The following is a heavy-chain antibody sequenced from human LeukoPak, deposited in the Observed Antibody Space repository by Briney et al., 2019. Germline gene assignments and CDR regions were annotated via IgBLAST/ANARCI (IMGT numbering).Heavy chain of an antibody. CDR1: GYTFTGDY. J-gene: IGHJ4*02. Sequence: GASVKVSCKASGYTFTGDYMHWVRQAPGQGLEWMGWINPNSGGTNYAQKFQGRVTITRDTSISTAYMELSRLRSDDTAVYYCARDSLYYYDSSGYYSPHFDYWGQGTLVTVSS. CDR2: INPNSGGT. CDR3: ARDSLYYYDSSGYYSPHFDY. V-gene: IGHV1-2*02. D-gene: IGHD3-22*01.